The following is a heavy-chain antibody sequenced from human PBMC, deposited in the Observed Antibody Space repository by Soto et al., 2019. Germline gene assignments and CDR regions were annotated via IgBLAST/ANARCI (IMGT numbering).Heavy chain of an antibody. CDR1: GFTFSSYA. CDR2: VSGSGGSA. CDR3: ARRGPGTYFDY. V-gene: IGHV3-23*01. D-gene: IGHD6-13*01. J-gene: IGHJ4*02. Sequence: EVQLLESGGGLVQPGGSLRLSCAASGFTFSSYAMRWVRQAPGKGLEWVSAVSGSGGSAYYADSVKGRFTISRDNSKNTLYLQMNSLRAEEKDVYYCARRGPGTYFDYWGQGTLVTVSS.